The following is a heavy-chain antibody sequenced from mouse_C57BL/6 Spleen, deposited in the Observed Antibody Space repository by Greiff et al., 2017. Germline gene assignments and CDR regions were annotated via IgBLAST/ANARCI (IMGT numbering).Heavy chain of an antibody. J-gene: IGHJ4*01. CDR1: GFTFSSYA. V-gene: IGHV5-4*01. CDR2: ISDGGSYT. Sequence: EVQGVESGGGLVKPGGSLKLSCAASGFTFSSYAMSWVRQTPEKRLEWVATISDGGSYTYYPDNVKGRFTISRDNAKNNLYLQMSHLKSEDTAMYYCAREGRARDYWGQGTSVTVSS. CDR3: AREGRARDY.